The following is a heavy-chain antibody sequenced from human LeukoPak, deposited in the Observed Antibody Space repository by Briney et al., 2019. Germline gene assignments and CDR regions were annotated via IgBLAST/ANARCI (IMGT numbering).Heavy chain of an antibody. CDR1: GGSISSYY. Sequence: PSETLSLTCTVSGGSISSYYWSWIRQPAGKGLEWIGRIHTSGSTNSNPSLKSRVTMSVDTSKNQFSLKLSSVTAADTAVYYCATYYYTGTYSYFDYWGQGTLVTVSS. J-gene: IGHJ4*02. CDR3: ATYYYTGTYSYFDY. D-gene: IGHD1-26*01. CDR2: IHTSGST. V-gene: IGHV4-4*07.